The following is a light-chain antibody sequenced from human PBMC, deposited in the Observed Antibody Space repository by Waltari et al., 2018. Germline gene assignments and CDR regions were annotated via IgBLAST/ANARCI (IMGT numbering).Light chain of an antibody. Sequence: DIQMTQSPSTLSASLGDRVTIPCRASQSISGWLAWYQQKPGKAPKFLIYDASSLESGVPSRFSGSGSGTEFTLTISSLQPDDFATYYCQQYHIYPLTFGPGTKVDIK. CDR1: QSISGW. CDR2: DAS. CDR3: QQYHIYPLT. J-gene: IGKJ3*01. V-gene: IGKV1-5*01.